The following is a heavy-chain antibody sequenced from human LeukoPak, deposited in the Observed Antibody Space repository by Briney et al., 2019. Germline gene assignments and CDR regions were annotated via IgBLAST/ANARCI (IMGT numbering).Heavy chain of an antibody. CDR1: GFTVSSNY. Sequence: GGSLRLSCAASGFTVSSNYMSWVRQTPGKGLEWVSIIYYDGSTYYADSVKGRFTISRDNSKNTMYLQMNSLRAEDTAVYFCARGGGLDVWGQGATVTVSS. CDR3: ARGGGLDV. CDR2: IYYDGST. J-gene: IGHJ6*02. V-gene: IGHV3-53*01. D-gene: IGHD3-16*01.